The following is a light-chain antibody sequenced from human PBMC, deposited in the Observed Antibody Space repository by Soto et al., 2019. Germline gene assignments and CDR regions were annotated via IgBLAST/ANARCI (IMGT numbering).Light chain of an antibody. CDR2: AAS. CDR1: QGISSY. V-gene: IGKV1-9*01. J-gene: IGKJ4*01. Sequence: DIKLNKSPSFLSASVGSRVSITCRASQGISSYLAWYQQEPGKAPKLLIYAASTLQSGVPSRFSGSGSGTDFTLTISSLQAEDFATYYCQQLNIYPLTFGGGTKVDIK. CDR3: QQLNIYPLT.